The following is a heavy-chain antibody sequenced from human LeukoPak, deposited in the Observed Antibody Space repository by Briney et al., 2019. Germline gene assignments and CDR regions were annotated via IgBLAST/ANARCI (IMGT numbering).Heavy chain of an antibody. D-gene: IGHD1-7*01. CDR1: GYNFATYW. J-gene: IGHJ6*03. CDR2: IYPDDSDT. V-gene: IGHV5-51*01. CDR3: ARHVGLELRDYMDV. Sequence: GESLKISCKGSGYNFATYWIAWVRQMPGKGLEWMGIIYPDDSDTRYSPSFQGQVTISAAKSISTAYLQWSSLKASDTAMYYCARHVGLELRDYMDVWGKGTTVTVSS.